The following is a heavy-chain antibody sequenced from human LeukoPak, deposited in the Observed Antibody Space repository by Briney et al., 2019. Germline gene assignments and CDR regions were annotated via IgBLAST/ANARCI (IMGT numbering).Heavy chain of an antibody. CDR3: ARNYYMDV. V-gene: IGHV3-7*01. Sequence: TGGSLRLSCVASGFTFSSYWVSWVRQAPGKGLEWVANIKQDGSEKYYVDSVKGRFTISRDNAKNSLYLQMNSLRAEDTAVYYCARNYYMDVWGKGTTVTVSS. CDR2: IKQDGSEK. CDR1: GFTFSSYW. J-gene: IGHJ6*03.